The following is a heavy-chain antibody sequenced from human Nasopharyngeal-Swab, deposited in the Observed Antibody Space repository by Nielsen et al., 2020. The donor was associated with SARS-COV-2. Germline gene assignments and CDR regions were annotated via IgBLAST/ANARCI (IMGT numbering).Heavy chain of an antibody. Sequence: GEFLEISCAASGFIFSYSWKTWGRQDPGKGREWVANIKIDGSEKYYVDSVKGRFTISRDNANNSLYLQMNSLRVEDSAVYNCAREGRDGFDYWGQGTLVTVSS. D-gene: IGHD5-24*01. CDR2: IKIDGSEK. J-gene: IGHJ4*02. CDR1: GFIFSYSW. V-gene: IGHV3-7*01. CDR3: AREGRDGFDY.